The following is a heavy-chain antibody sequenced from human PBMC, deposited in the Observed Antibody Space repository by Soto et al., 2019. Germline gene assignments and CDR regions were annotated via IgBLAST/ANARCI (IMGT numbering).Heavy chain of an antibody. CDR2: FYYSGST. CDR1: GDSVSSGSYY. V-gene: IGHV4-61*01. Sequence: PSETLSLTCTVSGDSVSSGSYYWSWIRQPPGKGLEYIGYFYYSGSTDYNPSLKSRVTMSVDTSKNQFSLKLSSVTAADTAVYYCARTSPNYYDSSGYYGGLYFDYWGQGTRVTVSS. CDR3: ARTSPNYYDSSGYYGGLYFDY. D-gene: IGHD3-22*01. J-gene: IGHJ4*02.